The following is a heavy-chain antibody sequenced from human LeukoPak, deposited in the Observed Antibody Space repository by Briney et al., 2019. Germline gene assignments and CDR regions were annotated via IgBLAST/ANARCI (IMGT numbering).Heavy chain of an antibody. V-gene: IGHV3-30*03. D-gene: IGHD3-10*01. Sequence: GGSLRLSCVASGFAFSQFPVYWVRKAPGKRQEWVAFISHDGGNKKYGDSVKGRFTISRDNSKNTVYLQMNSLRPEDTALYYCARDKSYCGSGNYHYFDSWGQGALVIVSS. CDR1: GFAFSQFP. J-gene: IGHJ4*02. CDR3: ARDKSYCGSGNYHYFDS. CDR2: ISHDGGNK.